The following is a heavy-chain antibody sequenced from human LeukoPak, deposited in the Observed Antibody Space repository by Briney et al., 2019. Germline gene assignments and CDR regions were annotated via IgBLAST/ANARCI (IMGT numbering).Heavy chain of an antibody. Sequence: SVKVSCTASGGTFSSYAISWVRQAPGQGLEWMGEIIPIFGTANYAQKLQGRVTITTDESTSTAYMELSSLRSEDTAVYYCARSSLRSSSIHSASWYYYMDVWGKGTTVTVSS. D-gene: IGHD6-6*01. CDR1: GGTFSSYA. CDR2: IIPIFGTA. V-gene: IGHV1-69*05. CDR3: ARSSLRSSSIHSASWYYYMDV. J-gene: IGHJ6*03.